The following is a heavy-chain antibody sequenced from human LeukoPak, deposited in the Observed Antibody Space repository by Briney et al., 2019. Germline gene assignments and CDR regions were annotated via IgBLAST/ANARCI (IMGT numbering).Heavy chain of an antibody. V-gene: IGHV1-69*04. CDR1: GGTFSSYA. Sequence: ASAKVPCKASGGTFSSYAISWVRQAPGQGPEWMGRIIPILGIANYAQKFQGRVTITADKSTSTAYMELSSLRSEDTAVYYCARSTSGVDPWGQGTLVTVSS. CDR3: ARSTSGVDP. J-gene: IGHJ5*02. CDR2: IIPILGIA.